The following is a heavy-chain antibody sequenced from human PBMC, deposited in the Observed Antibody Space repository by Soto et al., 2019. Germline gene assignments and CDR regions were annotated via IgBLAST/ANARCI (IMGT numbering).Heavy chain of an antibody. CDR1: GFTFSAYA. J-gene: IGHJ2*01. D-gene: IGHD1-26*01. V-gene: IGHV3-23*01. Sequence: EVQLLESGGALVQPGGSLRLSCAASGFTFSAYAMSWVRQAQGKGLQWVSTITGSGGNTYYADSVRGRFTISRDKSKTALHLQMSGLRAEDTAVCYCGRKWGVDFIYFELWGRGTLVAVSS. CDR3: GRKWGVDFIYFEL. CDR2: ITGSGGNT.